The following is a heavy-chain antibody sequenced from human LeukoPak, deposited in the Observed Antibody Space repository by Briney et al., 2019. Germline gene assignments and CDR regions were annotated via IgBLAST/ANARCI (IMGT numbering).Heavy chain of an antibody. CDR1: GFTFSSNW. D-gene: IGHD6-19*01. CDR3: ARETAVAGTGWFDP. V-gene: IGHV3-7*01. Sequence: GGSLRLTCAASGFTFSSNWMSWVRQAPAKGLERVANIKQDGSEKYYVDSVKGRFTISRDNAKNSLYLQMNSLRAEDTAVYYCARETAVAGTGWFDPWGQGTLVTVSS. CDR2: IKQDGSEK. J-gene: IGHJ5*02.